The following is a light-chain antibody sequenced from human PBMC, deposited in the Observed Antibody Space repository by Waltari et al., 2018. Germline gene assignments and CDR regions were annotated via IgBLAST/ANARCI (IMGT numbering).Light chain of an antibody. CDR2: GAS. CDR3: QQNSDWPYS. J-gene: IGKJ2*03. V-gene: IGKV3D-15*01. Sequence: IVMTQSPATLSLSPGERPTLSCRASQSVSSSLAWYQQKPGQAPRLLIYGASSRATGIPDRFSGSGSGTEFTLTISSLEPEDVAVYYCQQNSDWPYSFGQGTKVEIK. CDR1: QSVSSS.